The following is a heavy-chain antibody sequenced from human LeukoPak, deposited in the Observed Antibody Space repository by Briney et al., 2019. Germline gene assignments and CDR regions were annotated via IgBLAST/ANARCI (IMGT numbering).Heavy chain of an antibody. V-gene: IGHV4-31*03. CDR2: IYYSGST. CDR1: GGSISSGGYY. J-gene: IGHJ5*02. Sequence: SQTLSLTCTVSGGSISSGGYYWSWIPQHPGKGLEWIGYIYYSGSTYYNPSLKSRVTISVDTSKNQFSLKLSSVTAADTAVYYCARAPYCSGGSCPWFDPWGQGTLVTVSS. CDR3: ARAPYCSGGSCPWFDP. D-gene: IGHD2-15*01.